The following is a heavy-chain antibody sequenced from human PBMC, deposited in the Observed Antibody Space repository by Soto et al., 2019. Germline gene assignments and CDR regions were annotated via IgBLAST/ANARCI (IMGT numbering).Heavy chain of an antibody. CDR3: ARGEYSSSSLVPHYYYYGMDV. Sequence: GASVKVSGEASGGTFRSYSISWVRQAPGQGREWMGGIIPIFGTANYAQKFQGKDTITAYKATSTAYMELSSQRSQDAAVYYCARGEYSSSSLVPHYYYYGMDVWGQGPTVTVSS. V-gene: IGHV1-69*06. CDR2: IIPIFGTA. D-gene: IGHD6-6*01. J-gene: IGHJ6*02. CDR1: GGTFRSYS.